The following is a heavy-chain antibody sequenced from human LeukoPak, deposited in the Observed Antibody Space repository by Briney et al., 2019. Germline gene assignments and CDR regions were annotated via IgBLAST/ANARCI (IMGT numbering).Heavy chain of an antibody. Sequence: GGSLRLSCAASGFTFSSYSMNWVRQAPGKGLEWVSSISSSSSYIYYADSVKGRFTISRDNAKNSLYLQMNSLRAEDTAVYYCARDSYYYDSSGYYPVTFDYWGQGTPVTVSS. CDR2: ISSSSSYI. V-gene: IGHV3-21*01. J-gene: IGHJ4*02. D-gene: IGHD3-22*01. CDR1: GFTFSSYS. CDR3: ARDSYYYDSSGYYPVTFDY.